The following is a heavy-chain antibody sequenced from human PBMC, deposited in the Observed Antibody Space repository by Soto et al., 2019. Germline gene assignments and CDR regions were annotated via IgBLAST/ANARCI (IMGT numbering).Heavy chain of an antibody. CDR2: IDTYSDRT. CDR1: GYTFINYG. CDR3: ARDYTGRGYFDH. V-gene: IGHV1-18*04. D-gene: IGHD2-8*02. J-gene: IGHJ4*02. Sequence: ASVKVSCKASGYTFINYGISWVRQAPGQGLEWLGWIDTYSDRTNYAQEFQGRVSMTTEKSTSTVYMELRSLRSGDTTLYYCARDYTGRGYFDHWGQGSLVTVSS.